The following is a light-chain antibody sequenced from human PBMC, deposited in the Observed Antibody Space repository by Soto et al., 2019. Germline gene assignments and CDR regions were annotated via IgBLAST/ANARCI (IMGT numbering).Light chain of an antibody. V-gene: IGKV3-15*01. CDR1: QRISRN. J-gene: IGKJ1*01. CDR2: DAS. Sequence: EIVLTHSPSNLPVATGESATLSCRASQRISRNLAWYQQKPGQAPRLLIYDASTRATAIPARFSGSGSETEFTLTISSLQSEDSAVYYCQQYNNWPPWTFGQGTKVDIK. CDR3: QQYNNWPPWT.